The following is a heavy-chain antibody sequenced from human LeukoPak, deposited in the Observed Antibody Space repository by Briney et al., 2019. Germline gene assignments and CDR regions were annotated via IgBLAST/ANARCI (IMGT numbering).Heavy chain of an antibody. CDR1: GYTFTSYG. CDR2: ISAYNGNT. Sequence: ASVKVSCKASGYTFTSYGISWVRQAPAPGLEWIGWISAYNGNTNYAQKLHGRVTMTTDTSTSTAYMELRSLRSADTAVYYCAREGDCSSTSCPGRDYYYYYGMDVWGKGTTVTVSS. D-gene: IGHD2-2*01. J-gene: IGHJ6*04. CDR3: AREGDCSSTSCPGRDYYYYYGMDV. V-gene: IGHV1-18*04.